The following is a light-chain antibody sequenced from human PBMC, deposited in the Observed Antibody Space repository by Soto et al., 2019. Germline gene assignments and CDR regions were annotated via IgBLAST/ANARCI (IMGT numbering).Light chain of an antibody. J-gene: IGKJ1*01. Sequence: DIQMTQSPSSLSASVGDRVTITCRASQDIQNALGWYQQKPGKAPKRLIYAASSLQSGVPSRFRGSRSGTEFTLTISSLQPDDFATYYCQQYSSYWTFAQGTKVDIK. CDR1: QDIQNA. V-gene: IGKV1-17*01. CDR2: AAS. CDR3: QQYSSYWT.